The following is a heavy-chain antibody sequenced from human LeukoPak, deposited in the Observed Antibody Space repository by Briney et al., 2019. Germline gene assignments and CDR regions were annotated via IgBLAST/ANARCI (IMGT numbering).Heavy chain of an antibody. V-gene: IGHV3-23*01. D-gene: IGHD6-19*01. CDR3: AKASIAVARAWFDP. Sequence: GGSLRLSCADSGFTFSSYAMSWVRQAPGKGLEWVSAISGSGGSTYHADSVKGRFTISRDNSKNTLYLQMNSPRAEDTAVYYCAKASIAVARAWFDPWGQGTLVTVSS. CDR1: GFTFSSYA. J-gene: IGHJ5*02. CDR2: ISGSGGST.